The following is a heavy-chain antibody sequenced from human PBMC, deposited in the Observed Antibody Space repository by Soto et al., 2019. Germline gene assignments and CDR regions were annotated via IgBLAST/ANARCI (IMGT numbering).Heavy chain of an antibody. D-gene: IGHD3-10*01. CDR3: AHGRSVGSTYFFEY. V-gene: IGHV2-5*01. CDR2: VYATKDI. Sequence: GLDLEWLALVYATKDIRYSPSLKNRLTITKDTSKNQVVLTMTNIDPADTATYSCAHGRSVGSTYFFEYWGQGTLVTVSS. J-gene: IGHJ4*02.